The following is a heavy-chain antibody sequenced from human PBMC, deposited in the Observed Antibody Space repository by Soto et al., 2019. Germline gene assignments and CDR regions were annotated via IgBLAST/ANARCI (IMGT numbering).Heavy chain of an antibody. D-gene: IGHD2-21*01. Sequence: EVQLLESGGDSVQPGGSVRLSCAGSGFTFINYAMNWVRQAPGKGLEWVSTISGGGDATFFADSVRGRFTFSRDNSKNTVTLQMNSLGVDDTAVYSCARKVVGSTSRPDYWYFELWGRGTLVTVSS. J-gene: IGHJ2*01. V-gene: IGHV3-23*01. CDR2: ISGGGDAT. CDR3: ARKVVGSTSRPDYWYFEL. CDR1: GFTFINYA.